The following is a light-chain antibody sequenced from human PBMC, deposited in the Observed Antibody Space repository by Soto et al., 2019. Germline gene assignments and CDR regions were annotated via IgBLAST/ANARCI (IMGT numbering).Light chain of an antibody. V-gene: IGKV3-20*01. Sequence: ENGMTLAPGARYLFQGERGTVSWRVSQSISSDYLAWYQQRPGQAPRLLIYGPSTRATGIPGRFSGSGSGRDFTLTISRLEPEDFAVYYCQQYGSSTWPFG. CDR3: QQYGSSTWP. CDR1: QSISSDY. J-gene: IGKJ2*01. CDR2: GPS.